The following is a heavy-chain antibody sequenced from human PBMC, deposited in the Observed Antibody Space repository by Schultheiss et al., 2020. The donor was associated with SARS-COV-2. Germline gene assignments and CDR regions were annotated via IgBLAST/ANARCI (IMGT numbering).Heavy chain of an antibody. CDR2: INPNSGGT. J-gene: IGHJ5*02. V-gene: IGHV1-2*02. CDR3: ARERGIFGDWSVDP. D-gene: IGHD3-3*01. Sequence: ASVKVSCKASGYTFTGYYMHWVRQAPGQGLEWMGWINPNSGGTNYAQKFQGRVTMTRDTSISTAYMELSRLRSDDTAVYYCARERGIFGDWSVDPWGQGTLVTVSS. CDR1: GYTFTGYY.